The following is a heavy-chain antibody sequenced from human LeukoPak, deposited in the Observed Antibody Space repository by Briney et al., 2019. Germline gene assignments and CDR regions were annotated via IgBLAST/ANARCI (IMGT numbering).Heavy chain of an antibody. J-gene: IGHJ4*02. V-gene: IGHV3-66*01. Sequence: AGGSLRLSCAASGFTFSSYAMSWVRQAPGKGLEWVSVIYSGGSTYHADSVKGRFTISRDNSKNTLYLEMNNLRAEDTAVYYCARATNWNYDCWGQGTLVTVSS. CDR2: IYSGGST. CDR1: GFTFSSYA. CDR3: ARATNWNYDC. D-gene: IGHD1-7*01.